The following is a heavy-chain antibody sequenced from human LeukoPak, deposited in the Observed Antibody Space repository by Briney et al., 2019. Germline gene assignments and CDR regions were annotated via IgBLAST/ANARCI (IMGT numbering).Heavy chain of an antibody. V-gene: IGHV4-31*03. Sequence: SQTLSLTCTVSGGSISSSGYYWSWIRQHPGKGLEWIGYIYYSASTYYNPSLKSRVSISVDSSKNQFSLKLSSVTAADTAVYYCARGLKEWLALYHFDYWGQGALVTVSS. J-gene: IGHJ4*02. D-gene: IGHD6-19*01. CDR2: IYYSAST. CDR3: ARGLKEWLALYHFDY. CDR1: GGSISSSGYY.